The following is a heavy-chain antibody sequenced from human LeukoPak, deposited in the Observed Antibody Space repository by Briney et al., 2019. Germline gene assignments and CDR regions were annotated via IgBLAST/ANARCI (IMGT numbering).Heavy chain of an antibody. CDR2: IYTSGST. D-gene: IGHD3-22*01. CDR3: ARDGYYYDSSGYGLDY. J-gene: IGHJ4*02. Sequence: SETLSLTCAVYGGSFSGYYWSWIRQPAGKGLEWIGRIYTSGSTNYNPSLKSRVTMSVDTSKNQFSLKLSPVTAADTAVYYCARDGYYYDSSGYGLDYWGQGTLVTVSS. CDR1: GGSFSGYY. V-gene: IGHV4-4*07.